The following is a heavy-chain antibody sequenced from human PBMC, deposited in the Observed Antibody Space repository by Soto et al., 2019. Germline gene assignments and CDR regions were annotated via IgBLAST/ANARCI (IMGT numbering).Heavy chain of an antibody. Sequence: QTGGSLRLSCAASGFTFSSYAMHWVRQAPGKGLEWVAVISYDGSNKYYADSVKGRFTISRDNSKNTLYLQMNSLRAEDTAVYYCARDYKPDSSGWYTALDPWGQGTLVTVSS. D-gene: IGHD6-19*01. CDR3: ARDYKPDSSGWYTALDP. CDR1: GFTFSSYA. CDR2: ISYDGSNK. V-gene: IGHV3-30-3*01. J-gene: IGHJ5*02.